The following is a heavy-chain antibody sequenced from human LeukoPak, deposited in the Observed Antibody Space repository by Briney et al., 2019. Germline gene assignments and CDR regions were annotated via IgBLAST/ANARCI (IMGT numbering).Heavy chain of an antibody. CDR1: GGSISSSSYY. V-gene: IGHV4-39*07. CDR3: ARSPGLWFGELSDP. D-gene: IGHD3-10*01. CDR2: IYYSGST. Sequence: SETLSLTCTVSGGSISSSSYYWGWIRQPPGKGLEWIGSIYYSGSTYYNPSLKSRVTVSVDTSKNQFSLKLSSVTAADTAVYYCARSPGLWFGELSDPWGQGTLVTVSS. J-gene: IGHJ5*02.